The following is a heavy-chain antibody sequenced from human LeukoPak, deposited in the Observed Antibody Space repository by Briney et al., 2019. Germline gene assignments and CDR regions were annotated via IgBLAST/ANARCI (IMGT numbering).Heavy chain of an antibody. D-gene: IGHD5-24*01. Sequence: HPGGSLRLSCAASGFTFSSYAMHWVRQAPGKGLEWVAVISYDGSNKYYADSVKGRFTISRDNSKNTLYLQMNSLRAEDTAVYYCARDQRWLLRYWGQGTLVTVSS. J-gene: IGHJ4*02. CDR1: GFTFSSYA. CDR3: ARDQRWLLRY. V-gene: IGHV3-30*04. CDR2: ISYDGSNK.